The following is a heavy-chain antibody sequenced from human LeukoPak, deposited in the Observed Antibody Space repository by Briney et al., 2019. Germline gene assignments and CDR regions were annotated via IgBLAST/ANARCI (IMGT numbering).Heavy chain of an antibody. CDR3: ARALSYSSSYPYWFDP. CDR1: GYTFTGYY. CDR2: ISAYNGNT. Sequence: ASVKVSCKASGYTFTGYYMHWVRQAPGQGLEWMGWISAYNGNTNYAQRLQGRVTMTTDTSTSTAYMELRSLRSDDTAVYYCARALSYSSSYPYWFDPWGQGTLVTVSS. J-gene: IGHJ5*02. V-gene: IGHV1-18*04. D-gene: IGHD6-13*01.